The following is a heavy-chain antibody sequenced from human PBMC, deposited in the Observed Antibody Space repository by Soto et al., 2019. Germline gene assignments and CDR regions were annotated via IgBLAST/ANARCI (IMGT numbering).Heavy chain of an antibody. V-gene: IGHV4-59*11. CDR3: AQDTYGGGI. CDR2: IYYTGTT. Sequence: QVQLQESGPGLVRPSDTLSLTCTVSGGSISNHYWCWIRQPPGKGLEWVGYIYYTGTTNYNPSPESLATISRDRSTNQVSLRLNCGTAADKAMYFCAQDTYGGGIWCQGTMVTDSS. CDR1: GGSISNHY. J-gene: IGHJ3*02. D-gene: IGHD4-17*01.